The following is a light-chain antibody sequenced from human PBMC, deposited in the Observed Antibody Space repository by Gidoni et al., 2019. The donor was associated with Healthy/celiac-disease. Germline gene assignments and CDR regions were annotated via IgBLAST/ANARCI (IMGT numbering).Light chain of an antibody. V-gene: IGKV3-20*01. Sequence: IVLTPSPGTLSLSPGERATLSCRASQSVSSSYLAWYQQKPGQAPRLLIYGASSRATGIPDRCSGSGSGTDFTLTISRLEPEDFAVNYCQQYGSSYTFGQGTKLEIK. CDR3: QQYGSSYT. J-gene: IGKJ2*01. CDR1: QSVSSSY. CDR2: GAS.